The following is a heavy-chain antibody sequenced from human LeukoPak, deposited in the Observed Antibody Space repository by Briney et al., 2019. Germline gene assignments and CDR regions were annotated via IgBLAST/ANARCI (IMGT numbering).Heavy chain of an antibody. J-gene: IGHJ5*02. Sequence: GGSLRLSCAASGFTFSSYSMNWVRQAPGKGLEWVSSISSSSSYIYYADSVKGLFTISRDNAKNSLYLQMNSLRAEDTAVYYCARDHYSNYNWFDPWGQGTLVTVSS. V-gene: IGHV3-21*01. CDR2: ISSSSSYI. D-gene: IGHD4-11*01. CDR3: ARDHYSNYNWFDP. CDR1: GFTFSSYS.